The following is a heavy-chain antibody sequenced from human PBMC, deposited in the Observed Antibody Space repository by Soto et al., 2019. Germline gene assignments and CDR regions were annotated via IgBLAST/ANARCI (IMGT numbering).Heavy chain of an antibody. CDR2: IGPDGTST. D-gene: IGHD6-19*01. CDR3: VREVIAVLGSIRWFDP. J-gene: IGHJ5*02. CDR1: GVTFRDYW. Sequence: GGSLRLSCAVSGVTFRDYWMHWVRQVPGKGLLWVSRIGPDGTSTKYADSVKGRFTICRSNPENTLYLQMNSLRAEDTGVYYCVREVIAVLGSIRWFDPWGQGTLVTVSS. V-gene: IGHV3-74*01.